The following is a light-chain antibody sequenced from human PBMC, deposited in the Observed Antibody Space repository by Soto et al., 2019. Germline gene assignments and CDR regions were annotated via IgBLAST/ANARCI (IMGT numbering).Light chain of an antibody. J-gene: IGKJ4*01. CDR1: QSVGRF. Sequence: DIQMTQSPSSLSASVGDRVTITCRASQSVGRFLNWYQQKPGKAPTVLINVASTLRSGVPSRFSGSGSGTDFNLTISSLQPEDFATYFCQQSFTTPLTFGGGTKVEIK. V-gene: IGKV1-39*01. CDR3: QQSFTTPLT. CDR2: VAS.